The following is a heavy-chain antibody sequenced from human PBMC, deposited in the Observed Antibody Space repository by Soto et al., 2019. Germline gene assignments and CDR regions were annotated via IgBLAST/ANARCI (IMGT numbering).Heavy chain of an antibody. Sequence: SETLSLTCSVPGGSISSSSDYWGWLRQPPGKGLEWIGSIYYSGSTYYNPSLKSRVTISVDTSKNQFSLKLSSVTAADTAVYYCARQYYYDSSGYYPQKRNAFDIWGQGTMVT. CDR2: IYYSGST. CDR3: ARQYYYDSSGYYPQKRNAFDI. D-gene: IGHD3-22*01. J-gene: IGHJ3*02. CDR1: GGSISSSSDY. V-gene: IGHV4-39*01.